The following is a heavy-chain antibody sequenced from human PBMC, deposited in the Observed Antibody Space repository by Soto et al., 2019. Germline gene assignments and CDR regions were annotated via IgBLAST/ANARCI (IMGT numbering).Heavy chain of an antibody. D-gene: IGHD2-2*01. J-gene: IGHJ6*03. CDR2: IIPILGIA. V-gene: IGHV1-69*02. Sequence: SVKVSCKASGGTVSSYTISWVRQAPGQGLEWMGRIIPILGIANYAQKFQGRVTITADKSTGTAYMELSSLRSEDTAVYYCAALEYCSSTSCYDHYYYYMDVWGKGTTVTVSS. CDR3: AALEYCSSTSCYDHYYYYMDV. CDR1: GGTVSSYT.